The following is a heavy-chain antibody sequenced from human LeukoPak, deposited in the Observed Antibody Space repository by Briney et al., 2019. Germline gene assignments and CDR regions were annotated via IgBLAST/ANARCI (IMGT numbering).Heavy chain of an antibody. J-gene: IGHJ4*02. D-gene: IGHD6-13*01. CDR2: ISYDGSNK. V-gene: IGHV3-30*18. Sequence: GGSLRLSCAASGFTFSSYGMHWVRQAPGKGLEWVAVISYDGSNKYYADSVKGRFTISRDNSKNTLYLQMNSLRAEDTAVYYCAKIISRGFDYWGQGTLVTVSS. CDR1: GFTFSSYG. CDR3: AKIISRGFDY.